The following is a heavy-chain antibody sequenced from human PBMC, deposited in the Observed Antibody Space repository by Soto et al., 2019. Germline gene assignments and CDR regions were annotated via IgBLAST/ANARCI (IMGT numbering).Heavy chain of an antibody. CDR3: ASRTSGWYFDY. D-gene: IGHD6-19*01. CDR1: GFTFSSYA. CDR2: ISGSGGST. Sequence: EVQLLESGGGLVQPGGSLRLSCTASGFTFSSYAMNWVRQAPGKGLEWVSVISGSGGSTYYADSVKGRFTISRDNSKNTVYLQMNSRRAEDTAVYYCASRTSGWYFDYWGQGTLVTVSS. V-gene: IGHV3-23*01. J-gene: IGHJ4*02.